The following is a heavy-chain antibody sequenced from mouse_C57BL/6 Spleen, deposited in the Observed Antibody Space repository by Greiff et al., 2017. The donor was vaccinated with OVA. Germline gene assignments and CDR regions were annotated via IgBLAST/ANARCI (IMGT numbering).Heavy chain of an antibody. CDR2: LTPGSGGT. V-gene: IGHV1-54*01. D-gene: IGHD1-1*01. CDR3: ALLLPRFAY. J-gene: IGHJ3*01. CDR1: GYAFTNYL. Sequence: QVQLKQSGAELVRPGTSVKVSCKASGYAFTNYLIEWVKQRPGQGLEWIGVLTPGSGGTNYNEKFKGKATLTADKSSSTAYMQLSSLTSEDSAVYFCALLLPRFAYWGQGTLVTVSA.